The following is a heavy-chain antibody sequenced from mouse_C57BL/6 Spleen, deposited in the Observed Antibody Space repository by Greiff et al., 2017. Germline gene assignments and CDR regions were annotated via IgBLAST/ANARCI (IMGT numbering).Heavy chain of an antibody. CDR3: ARGGGNSFAY. D-gene: IGHD2-1*01. J-gene: IGHJ3*01. V-gene: IGHV5-4*01. CDR1: GFTFSSYA. Sequence: VQLKESGGGLVKPGGSLKLSCAASGFTFSSYAMSWVRQTPEKRLEWVATISDGGSYTYYPDNVKGRFTISRDNAKNNLYLQMSHLKSEDTAMYYCARGGGNSFAYWGQGTLVTVSA. CDR2: ISDGGSYT.